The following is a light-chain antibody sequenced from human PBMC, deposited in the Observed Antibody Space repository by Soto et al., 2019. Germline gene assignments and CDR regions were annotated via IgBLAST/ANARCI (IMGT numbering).Light chain of an antibody. CDR3: QQSFSTTWT. V-gene: IGKV1-39*01. Sequence: DIQMTQSPSSLSASVGDRVTITCRASHSISSYLNWYQQKPGRAPILLIYAASSLQSGVPSRFSGSGSGTDFTLTISGLQREDFSTYYCQQSFSTTWTFGQGTKVDIK. CDR1: HSISSY. J-gene: IGKJ1*01. CDR2: AAS.